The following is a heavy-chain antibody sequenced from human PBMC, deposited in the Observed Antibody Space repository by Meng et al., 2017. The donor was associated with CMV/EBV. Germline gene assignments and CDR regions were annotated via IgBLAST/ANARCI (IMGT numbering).Heavy chain of an antibody. CDR1: GGSISSSSYY. D-gene: IGHD3-22*01. CDR2: IYYSGST. Sequence: RRLLQASGPGLGKPSETLPLTCTVSGGSISSSSYYWGWIRQPPGKGLEWIGSIYYSGSTYYNPSLKSRVTISVDTSKNQFSLKLSSVTAADTAVYYCARGVVTMIVVYDPWGQGTLVTVSS. V-gene: IGHV4-39*06. J-gene: IGHJ5*02. CDR3: ARGVVTMIVVYDP.